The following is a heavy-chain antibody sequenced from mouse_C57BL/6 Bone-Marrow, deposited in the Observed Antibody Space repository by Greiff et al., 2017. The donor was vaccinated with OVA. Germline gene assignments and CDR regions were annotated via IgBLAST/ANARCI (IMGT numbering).Heavy chain of an antibody. CDR3: ARTGLLRPFYD. J-gene: IGHJ3*01. CDR2: IYPRSGNT. Sequence: QVQLQQSGAELARPGASVKLSCKASGYTFTSYGISWVKQRTGQGLEWSGEIYPRSGNTYYNEKFKGKATLTADKSSSTAYMELRSLTSEDSAVYFCARTGLLRPFYDWGQGTLVTVSA. V-gene: IGHV1-81*01. CDR1: GYTFTSYG. D-gene: IGHD1-1*01.